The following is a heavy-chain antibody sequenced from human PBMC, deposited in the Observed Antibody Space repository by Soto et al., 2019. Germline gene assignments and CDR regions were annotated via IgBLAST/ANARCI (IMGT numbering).Heavy chain of an antibody. Sequence: GASLKISCKGSGYSFTTYWIGWVRQMPWKGLEWMGIIYPGDSDTRYSPSFQGQVTISADKSITTAYLQWSSLKASDTAIYYCARGYCTTSICDPWFDPWGQGIPVT. V-gene: IGHV5-51*01. D-gene: IGHD2-8*01. CDR1: GYSFTTYW. CDR3: ARGYCTTSICDPWFDP. CDR2: IYPGDSDT. J-gene: IGHJ5*02.